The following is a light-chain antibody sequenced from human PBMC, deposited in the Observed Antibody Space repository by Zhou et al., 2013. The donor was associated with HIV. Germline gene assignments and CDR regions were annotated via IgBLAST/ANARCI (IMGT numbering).Light chain of an antibody. CDR1: QSISSW. J-gene: IGKJ1*01. CDR3: QQCNSTWT. V-gene: IGKV1-5*03. Sequence: DIQMTQSPSTLSASVGDRVTITCRASQSISSWLAWYQQKPGKAPKLLIYKASNLESGVPSRFSGSGSGTEFTLTISSLQPDDFATYYCQQCNSTWTFGQGTKV. CDR2: KAS.